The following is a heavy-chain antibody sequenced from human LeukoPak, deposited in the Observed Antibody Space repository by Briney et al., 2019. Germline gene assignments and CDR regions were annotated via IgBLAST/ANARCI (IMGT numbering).Heavy chain of an antibody. Sequence: SETLSLTCAVSGGSISSSNWWRWVRPPPGKGLEWIGDINHSGSTNYNPSLKSRVTISVDTSKNQFSLKLSSVTAADTAVYYCARDKAWYFDYWGQGTLVTVSS. V-gene: IGHV4-4*02. CDR3: ARDKAWYFDY. CDR2: INHSGST. CDR1: GGSISSSNW. J-gene: IGHJ4*02.